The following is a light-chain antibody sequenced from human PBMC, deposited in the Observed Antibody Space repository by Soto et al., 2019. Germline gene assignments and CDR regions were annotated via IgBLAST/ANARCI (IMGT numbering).Light chain of an antibody. Sequence: EIVLTQSPGTLSLSPGERATLSCRASQSVSNNYLAWYQQKPGQAPRLLIYGASSRATGIPDRFSGSGSGTDFTLTISRLEPEDIAVYYCQQYGSSPITFGQGTRLEIK. V-gene: IGKV3-20*01. J-gene: IGKJ5*01. CDR1: QSVSNNY. CDR3: QQYGSSPIT. CDR2: GAS.